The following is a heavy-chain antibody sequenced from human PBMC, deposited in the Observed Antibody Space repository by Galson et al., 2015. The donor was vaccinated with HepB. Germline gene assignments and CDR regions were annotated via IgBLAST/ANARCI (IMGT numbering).Heavy chain of an antibody. D-gene: IGHD4-17*01. V-gene: IGHV3-48*01. Sequence: SLRLSCAASGFTFSSYSMNWVRQAPGKGLEWVSYISSSSSTIYYADSVKGRFTISRDNAKNSLYLQMNSLRAEDTAVYYCARGGGYDYGDPDGGYWGQGTLVTVSS. J-gene: IGHJ4*02. CDR2: ISSSSSTI. CDR3: ARGGGYDYGDPDGGY. CDR1: GFTFSSYS.